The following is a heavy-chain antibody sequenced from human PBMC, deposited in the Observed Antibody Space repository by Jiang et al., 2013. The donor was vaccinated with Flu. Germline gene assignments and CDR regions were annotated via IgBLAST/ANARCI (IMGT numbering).Heavy chain of an antibody. CDR3: AREPAGYSSSLGWDY. CDR2: IYYSGST. V-gene: IGHV4-31*03. J-gene: IGHJ4*02. CDR1: GGSISSGGYY. D-gene: IGHD6-13*01. Sequence: TCTVSGGSISSGGYYWSWIRQHPGKGLEWIGYIYYSGSTYYNPSLKSRVTISVDTSKNQFSLKLSSVTAADTAVYYCAREPAGYSSSLGWDYWGQGTLVTVSS.